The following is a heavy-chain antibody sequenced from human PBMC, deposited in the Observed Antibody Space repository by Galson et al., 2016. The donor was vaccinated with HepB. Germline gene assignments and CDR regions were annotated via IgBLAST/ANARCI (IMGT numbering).Heavy chain of an antibody. J-gene: IGHJ3*01. V-gene: IGHV3-9*01. CDR3: VKDKVTGVTSAGFDL. D-gene: IGHD2-21*02. CDR1: EFTFDDYA. Sequence: SLRLSCAASEFTFDDYAMHWVRQAPGKGLEWVADINGNSGSIYYADSVNGRFTISRAKAKNSLVLQMDSLRPEDAALYFCVKDKVTGVTSAGFDLWGQGTMVIVSS. CDR2: INGNSGSI.